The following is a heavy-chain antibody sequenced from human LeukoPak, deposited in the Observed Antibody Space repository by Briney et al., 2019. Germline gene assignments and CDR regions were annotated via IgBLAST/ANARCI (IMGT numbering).Heavy chain of an antibody. CDR3: AKASVAIPQYCNS. Sequence: PGGSLRLSCEASGFTFGNYAMNWVRQAPGKGLEWVSTISGTGSSTYYADSAKGRFTISRDNSKDTLFLQLNSLTAADTAMYFCAKASVAIPQYCNSRDQGTLVTVSP. CDR2: ISGTGSST. CDR1: GFTFGNYA. D-gene: IGHD2-2*02. V-gene: IGHV3-23*01. J-gene: IGHJ4*02.